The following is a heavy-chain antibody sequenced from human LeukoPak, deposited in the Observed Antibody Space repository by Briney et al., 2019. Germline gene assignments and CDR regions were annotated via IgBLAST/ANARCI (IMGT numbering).Heavy chain of an antibody. CDR3: AGVHYGSGSLYYYYYYMDV. CDR2: IYYGGST. V-gene: IGHV4-34*01. CDR1: GGSFSGYY. J-gene: IGHJ6*03. D-gene: IGHD3-10*01. Sequence: SETLSLTCAVYGGSFSGYYWGWIRQPPGKGLEWIGSIYYGGSTYYSPSLKSRVTISVDTSKNQFSLKLTSVTAADTAVYYCAGVHYGSGSLYYYYYYMDVWGKGTTVTISS.